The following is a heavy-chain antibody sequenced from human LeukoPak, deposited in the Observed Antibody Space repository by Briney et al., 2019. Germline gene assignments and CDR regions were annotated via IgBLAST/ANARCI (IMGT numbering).Heavy chain of an antibody. CDR2: IYYSGST. Sequence: SETLSLTCTVSGGSISSYYWSWIRQPPGKGLEWIGYIYYSGSTNYNPSLKSRVTISVDTSKNQFSLKLSSVTAADTAVYYCAGAAPIAPDAFDIWGQGTMVTVSS. D-gene: IGHD2-21*01. J-gene: IGHJ3*02. CDR3: AGAAPIAPDAFDI. CDR1: GGSISSYY. V-gene: IGHV4-59*01.